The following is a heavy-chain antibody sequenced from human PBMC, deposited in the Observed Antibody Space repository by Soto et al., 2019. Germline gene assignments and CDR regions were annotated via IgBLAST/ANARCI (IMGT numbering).Heavy chain of an antibody. J-gene: IGHJ6*02. CDR3: ANPGMYSSSHSSRYYGMDV. CDR1: GFTFSSYA. V-gene: IGHV3-23*01. CDR2: ISGSGGST. Sequence: GGSLRLSCAASGFTFSSYAMSWVRQAPGKGLEWVSAISGSGGSTYYADSVKGRFTISRDNSKNTLYLQMNSLRAEDTAVYCCANPGMYSSSHSSRYYGMDVWGQGTTVTVSS. D-gene: IGHD6-13*01.